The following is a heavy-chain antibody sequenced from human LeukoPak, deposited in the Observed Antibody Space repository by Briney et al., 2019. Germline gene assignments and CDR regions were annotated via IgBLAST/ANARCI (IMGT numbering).Heavy chain of an antibody. J-gene: IGHJ4*02. Sequence: SETLSLTCTVSGGSISSYYWSWIRQPPGKGLEWIGYIYYSGSTNYNPSLKSRVTISVDTSKNQFSLKPSSVTAADTAVYHCARVRSYGDVDYWGQGTLVTVSS. D-gene: IGHD4-17*01. CDR1: GGSISSYY. CDR2: IYYSGST. CDR3: ARVRSYGDVDY. V-gene: IGHV4-59*01.